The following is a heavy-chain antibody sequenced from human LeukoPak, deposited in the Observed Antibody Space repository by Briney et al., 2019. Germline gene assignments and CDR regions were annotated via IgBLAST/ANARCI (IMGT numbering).Heavy chain of an antibody. CDR3: AVTMAEPTFDY. Sequence: GGSLRLSCAASGFTFSSYAMHWVRQAPGKGLEWVAVISYDGSNKYYADSVKGRFTISRDNSKNTLYLQMNSLRAEDTAVYYCAVTMAEPTFDYWGQGTPVTVSS. CDR1: GFTFSSYA. V-gene: IGHV3-30-3*01. CDR2: ISYDGSNK. D-gene: IGHD3-10*01. J-gene: IGHJ4*02.